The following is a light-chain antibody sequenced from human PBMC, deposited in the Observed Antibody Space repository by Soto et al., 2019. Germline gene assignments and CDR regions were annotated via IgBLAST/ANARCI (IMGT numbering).Light chain of an antibody. CDR3: QQRNSYPIT. Sequence: DIQLTQSPSFLSASVGDRVTITCRASQGISSYLAWYQQKPGKAPNLLIHTASTLQSGVPSRFSGSGSGKEFTLTISSLQPEDFATYYCQQRNSYPITFGQGTRLEIK. V-gene: IGKV1-9*01. J-gene: IGKJ5*01. CDR2: TAS. CDR1: QGISSY.